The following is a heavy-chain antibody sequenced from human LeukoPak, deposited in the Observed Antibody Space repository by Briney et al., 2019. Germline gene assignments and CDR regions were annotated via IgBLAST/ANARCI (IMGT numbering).Heavy chain of an antibody. CDR3: AKDSSPAAGQPGYFDY. Sequence: GGSLRLSWAASGFTFSSYGMHWVRQAPGKGLEWVAFIRYDGSNKYYADSVKGRFTISRDNSKNTLYLQMNSLRAEDTAVYYCAKDSSPAAGQPGYFDYWGQGTLVTVSS. CDR1: GFTFSSYG. V-gene: IGHV3-30*02. CDR2: IRYDGSNK. D-gene: IGHD6-13*01. J-gene: IGHJ4*02.